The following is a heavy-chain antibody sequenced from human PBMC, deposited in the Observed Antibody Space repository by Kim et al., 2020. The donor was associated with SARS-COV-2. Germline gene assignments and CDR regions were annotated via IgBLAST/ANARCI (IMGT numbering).Heavy chain of an antibody. CDR1: GFTFSSYA. CDR3: ARDLTMVRGVFEY. CDR2: ISYDGSNK. Sequence: GGSLRLSCAASGFTFSSYAMHWVRQAPGKGLEWVAVISYDGSNKYYADSVKGRFTISRDNSKNTLYLQMNSLRAEDTAVYYCARDLTMVRGVFEYWGQGT. J-gene: IGHJ4*02. D-gene: IGHD3-10*01. V-gene: IGHV3-30*04.